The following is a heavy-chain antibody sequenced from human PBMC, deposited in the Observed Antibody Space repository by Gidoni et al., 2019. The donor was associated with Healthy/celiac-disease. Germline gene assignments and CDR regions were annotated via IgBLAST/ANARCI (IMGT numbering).Heavy chain of an antibody. V-gene: IGHV3-30*18. CDR2: RSYDGSNK. Sequence: QVQLVESGGGVVQPGRSLRLSCSASGFTFSSYGMHWVRQAPGKWLEWVAVRSYDGSNKYYADSVKGRFTISRDNSKNTLYLQMNSLRAEDTAVYYCAKDYGGNWYFDLWGRGTLVTVSS. CDR1: GFTFSSYG. J-gene: IGHJ2*01. CDR3: AKDYGGNWYFDL. D-gene: IGHD4-17*01.